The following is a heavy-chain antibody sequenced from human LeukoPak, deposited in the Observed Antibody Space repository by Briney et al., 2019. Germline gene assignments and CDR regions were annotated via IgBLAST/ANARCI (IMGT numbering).Heavy chain of an antibody. Sequence: GGSLRLSCAASEFSVGSNYMTWVRQAPGKGLEWVSLIYSGGSTYYADSVKGRFTISRDNSKNTLYLQMNSLRAEDTAVYYCARDRLWNDYWGQGTLVTVSS. CDR1: EFSVGSNY. J-gene: IGHJ4*02. CDR3: ARDRLWNDY. CDR2: IYSGGST. D-gene: IGHD5-18*01. V-gene: IGHV3-66*01.